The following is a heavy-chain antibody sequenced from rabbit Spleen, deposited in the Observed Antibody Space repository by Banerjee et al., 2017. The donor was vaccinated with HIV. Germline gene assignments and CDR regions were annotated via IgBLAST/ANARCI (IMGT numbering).Heavy chain of an antibody. J-gene: IGHJ4*01. Sequence: QSLEESGGDLVKPGASLTLTCTASGFSFSSSDYMCWVRQAPGKGLEWISCIAGSNSGFTYSATWAKGRFTCSKTSSTTVTLQMTSLTVADTATYFCARVGGVGVYGYATLWGPGTLVTVS. CDR2: IAGSNSGFT. CDR1: GFSFSSSDY. CDR3: ARVGGVGVYGYATL. V-gene: IGHV1S40*01. D-gene: IGHD6-1*01.